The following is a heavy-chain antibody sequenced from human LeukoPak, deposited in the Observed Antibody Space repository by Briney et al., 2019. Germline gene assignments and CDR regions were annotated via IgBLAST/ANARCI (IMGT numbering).Heavy chain of an antibody. CDR1: GFTFRNSW. Sequence: GGSLRLSCAASGFTFRNSWMSWVRQAPGKGLEWVANIKQEGTEKNYVDSVKGRFTTSRDNARNSLYLQMNSLRAEDTAVYYCARDGGGPLDWGQGTLVTVSS. V-gene: IGHV3-7*01. CDR3: ARDGGGPLD. CDR2: IKQEGTEK. J-gene: IGHJ4*02. D-gene: IGHD3-10*01.